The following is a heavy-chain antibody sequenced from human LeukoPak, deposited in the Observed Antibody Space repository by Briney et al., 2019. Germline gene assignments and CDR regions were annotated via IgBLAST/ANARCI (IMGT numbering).Heavy chain of an antibody. CDR1: GGSISSGGHY. D-gene: IGHD4-11*01. CDR2: IYYSGST. V-gene: IGHV4-31*03. J-gene: IGHJ4*02. Sequence: PSETLSLTCTVSGGSISSGGHYWSWIRQHPGKGLEWIGYIYYSGSTYYNPSLKSRVTISVDTSKNQFSLKLSSVTAADTAVYYCARAEENYSNYVPTTFDYWGQGTLVTVSS. CDR3: ARAEENYSNYVPTTFDY.